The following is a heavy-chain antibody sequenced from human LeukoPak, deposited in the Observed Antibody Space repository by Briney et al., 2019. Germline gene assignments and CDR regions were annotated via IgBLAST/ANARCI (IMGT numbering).Heavy chain of an antibody. D-gene: IGHD2-8*01. V-gene: IGHV4-38-2*02. CDR1: GSSISSDYH. CDR3: ARDNVPGYFDY. J-gene: IGHJ4*02. CDR2: INHSGIT. Sequence: SETLSLTCTVSGSSISSDYHWGWIRQSPGKGLEWIGSINHSGITYYNPSLKSRVTISVDPSKNQFSLKLRSVTAADTAFYHCARDNVPGYFDYWGQGALVTVSS.